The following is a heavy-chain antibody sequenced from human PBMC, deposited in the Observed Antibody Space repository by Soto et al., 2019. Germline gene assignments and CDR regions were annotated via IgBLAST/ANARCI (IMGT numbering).Heavy chain of an antibody. CDR1: GFTFSSSG. CDR2: ISYEGSNK. Sequence: WGSLRLSCAASGFTFSSSGMPGVRQAPGKGLAWVAVISYEGSNKYYADSVKGRFTISRDNSKNTLYLQMNSLRAEDTAVYYWAKDFEMTTVVIDYWGQGTLVTVSS. CDR3: AKDFEMTTVVIDY. V-gene: IGHV3-30*18. J-gene: IGHJ4*02. D-gene: IGHD4-17*01.